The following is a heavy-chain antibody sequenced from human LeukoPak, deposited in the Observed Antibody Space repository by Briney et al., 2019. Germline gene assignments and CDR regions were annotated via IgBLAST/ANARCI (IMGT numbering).Heavy chain of an antibody. CDR2: ISGSGNRT. CDR1: GFTFSSYA. V-gene: IGHV3-23*01. CDR3: AKNLYCGGGSCYPSALGMDV. D-gene: IGHD2-15*01. J-gene: IGHJ6*02. Sequence: GGSLRLSCAASGFTFSSYAMSWVRQAPGKGLEWVSSISGSGNRTYYADSVKGRYTISRDNSKNTLFLQMNSLRAEDTAVYYCAKNLYCGGGSCYPSALGMDVWGQGTTVTVSS.